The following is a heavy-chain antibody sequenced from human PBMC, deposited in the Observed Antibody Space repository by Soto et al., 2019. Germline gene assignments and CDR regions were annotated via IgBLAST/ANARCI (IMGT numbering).Heavy chain of an antibody. D-gene: IGHD5-12*01. V-gene: IGHV1-69*13. CDR1: GGTFSSYA. J-gene: IGHJ6*02. CDR3: ARGGDGYNWNYYYGMDV. Sequence: SVKVSCKASGGTFSSYAISWVRQAPGQGLEWMGGIIPIFGTANYAQKFQGRVTITADESTSTAYMELSSLRSEDTAVYYCARGGDGYNWNYYYGMDVWGQGTTVTVSS. CDR2: IIPIFGTA.